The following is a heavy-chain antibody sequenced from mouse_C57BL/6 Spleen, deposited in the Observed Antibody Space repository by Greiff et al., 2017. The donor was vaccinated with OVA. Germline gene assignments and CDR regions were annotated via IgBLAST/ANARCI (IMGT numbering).Heavy chain of an antibody. CDR3: TTWDYDGVDY. CDR1: GYTFTSYW. CDR2: IYPGNSDT. Sequence: VQLQQSGTVLARPGASVKMSCKTSGYTFTSYWMHWVKQRPGQGLEWIGDIYPGNSDTSYNQKFKGKAKLTAVTSASTAYMELSSLTNEDSAVYYCTTWDYDGVDYWGQGTTLTVSS. V-gene: IGHV1-5*01. D-gene: IGHD2-4*01. J-gene: IGHJ2*01.